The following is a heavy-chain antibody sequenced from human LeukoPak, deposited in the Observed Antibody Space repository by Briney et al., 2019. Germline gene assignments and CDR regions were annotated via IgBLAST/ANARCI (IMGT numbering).Heavy chain of an antibody. J-gene: IGHJ4*02. D-gene: IGHD3-3*01. CDR3: ARLRFDFWSGYTHPYFDY. V-gene: IGHV4-39*01. CDR2: IYYSGTT. Sequence: KPSETLSLTCTVSGGSISSSSYSWGWIRQPPGKGLEWIGSIYYSGTTYYNLSLKSRVTISVDTSKIQFSLKLSSVAATDTAVYFCARLRFDFWSGYTHPYFDYWGQGTLVTVSS. CDR1: GGSISSSSYS.